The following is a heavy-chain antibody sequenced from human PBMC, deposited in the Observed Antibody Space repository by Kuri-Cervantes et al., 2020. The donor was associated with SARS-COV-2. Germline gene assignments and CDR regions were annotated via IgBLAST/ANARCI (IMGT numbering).Heavy chain of an antibody. Sequence: GGSLRLSCAASGFTFSSYSMNWVRQAPGKGLEWVSSISSSSSYIYYADSVKGRFTISRDNAKNLLYLQMNSLRAEDTAVYYCARDSSGYYRLDYWGQGTLVTVSS. J-gene: IGHJ4*02. CDR2: ISSSSSYI. CDR1: GFTFSSYS. V-gene: IGHV3-21*01. CDR3: ARDSSGYYRLDY. D-gene: IGHD3-22*01.